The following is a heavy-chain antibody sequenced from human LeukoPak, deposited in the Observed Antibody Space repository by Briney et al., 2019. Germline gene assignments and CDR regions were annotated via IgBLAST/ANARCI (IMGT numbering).Heavy chain of an antibody. D-gene: IGHD3-22*01. CDR1: GDSISGYY. V-gene: IGHV4-59*01. J-gene: IGHJ4*02. Sequence: PSETLSLTCSVSGDSISGYYWSWVRQPPGKGLEWVGYISYSGSTKYYAYLKRRVIVTVDASKNNFSLKESSVIAADEAVYYCGRHVSLYDSSGYWVYWGQGTLVTVSS. CDR2: ISYSGST. CDR3: GRHVSLYDSSGYWVY.